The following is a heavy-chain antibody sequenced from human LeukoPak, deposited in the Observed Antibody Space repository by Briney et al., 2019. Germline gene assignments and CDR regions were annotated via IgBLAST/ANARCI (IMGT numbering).Heavy chain of an antibody. D-gene: IGHD4-17*01. CDR1: GFTFSNAW. CDR2: IKSKTDGGTT. CDR3: TTDSNDYGDYAFDY. Sequence: GGSLRLSCAASGFTFSNAWMSWVRQAPGKGPEWVGRIKSKTDGGTTDYAAPVKGRFTISRDDSKNTLYLQMNSLKTEDTAVYYCTTDSNDYGDYAFDYWGQGTLVTVSS. J-gene: IGHJ4*02. V-gene: IGHV3-15*01.